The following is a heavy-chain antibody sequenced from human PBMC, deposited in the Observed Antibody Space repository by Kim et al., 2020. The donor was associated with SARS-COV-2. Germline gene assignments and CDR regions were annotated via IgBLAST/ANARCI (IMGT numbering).Heavy chain of an antibody. CDR1: GGSISSYY. D-gene: IGHD4-17*01. Sequence: SETLSLTCTVSGGSISSYYWSWIRQPPGKGLEWIGYIYYSGSTNYNPSLKSRVTISVDTSKNQFSLKLSSVTAADTAVYYCARTPYNDYGDYGENFDYWGQGTLVTVSS. J-gene: IGHJ4*02. CDR2: IYYSGST. CDR3: ARTPYNDYGDYGENFDY. V-gene: IGHV4-59*13.